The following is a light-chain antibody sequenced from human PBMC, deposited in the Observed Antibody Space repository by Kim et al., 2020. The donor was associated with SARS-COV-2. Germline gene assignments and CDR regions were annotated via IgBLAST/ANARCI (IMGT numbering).Light chain of an antibody. CDR1: QNDGWPS. CDR2: AST. CDR3: QQYGGSPLYS. V-gene: IGKV3-20*01. J-gene: IGKJ2*03. Sequence: SPCRRNSLSCRDSQNDGWPSFTWYQQKPGQAPSPLIYASTTKATGNPDRFSGRGSGTDFNLTINRLEAEDFAVYYCQQYGGSPLYSFGQGTKLEIK.